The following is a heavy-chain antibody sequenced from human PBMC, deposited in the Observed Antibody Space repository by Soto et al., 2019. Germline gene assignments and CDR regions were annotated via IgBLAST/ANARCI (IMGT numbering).Heavy chain of an antibody. Sequence: QVQLVESGGGVVQPGRSLRLSCAASGFTFSSYGMHWVRQAPGKGLEWVAVISYDGSNKYYADSVKGRFTISRDNSKNTLYLQMNSLRAEDTAVYYCAKDGGWQSEMATSPGDLWGRGTLVTVSS. V-gene: IGHV3-30*18. CDR3: AKDGGWQSEMATSPGDL. J-gene: IGHJ2*01. CDR2: ISYDGSNK. CDR1: GFTFSSYG. D-gene: IGHD5-12*01.